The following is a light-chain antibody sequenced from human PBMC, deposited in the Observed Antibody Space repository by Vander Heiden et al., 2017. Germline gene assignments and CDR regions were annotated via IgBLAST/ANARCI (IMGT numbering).Light chain of an antibody. CDR2: EGR. V-gene: IGLV2-23*03. CDR1: SSDVGSYNL. Sequence: QSALTQPASVSGSPGQSITISCTGTSSDVGSYNLVSWYQQHPGKAPKPMIYEGRKRTPGVSNRFSGSKSGNTASLTISGLQAEDEADYYCCSYAGSSTFVVFGGGTKLTVL. CDR3: CSYAGSSTFVV. J-gene: IGLJ2*01.